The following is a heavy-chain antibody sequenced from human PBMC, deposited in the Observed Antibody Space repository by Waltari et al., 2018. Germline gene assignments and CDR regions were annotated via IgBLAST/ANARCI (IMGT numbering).Heavy chain of an antibody. CDR1: GGSISSHY. D-gene: IGHD3-10*01. CDR3: ARDYGSGSRPRGAFDI. V-gene: IGHV4-59*11. CDR2: IYYSGST. Sequence: QVQLQESGPGLVKPSETLSLTCTVSGGSISSHYWSWIRQPPGKGLEWIGYIYYSGSTNYNPSLKRRVTISVDTSKNQFSLKLSSVTAADTAVYYCARDYGSGSRPRGAFDIWGQGTMVTVSS. J-gene: IGHJ3*02.